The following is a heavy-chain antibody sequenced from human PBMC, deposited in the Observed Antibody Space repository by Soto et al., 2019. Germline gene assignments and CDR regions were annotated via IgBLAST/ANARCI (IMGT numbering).Heavy chain of an antibody. Sequence: GASVNVSCKDSGYTFTSYGISWVRQAPGQGLEWMGWISAYNGNTNYAQKLQGRVTMTTDTSTSTAYMELRSLRSDDTAVYYCASPYYDILTAGIGDALDIWGQGTMVTVSS. J-gene: IGHJ3*02. CDR3: ASPYYDILTAGIGDALDI. CDR1: GYTFTSYG. V-gene: IGHV1-18*01. D-gene: IGHD3-9*01. CDR2: ISAYNGNT.